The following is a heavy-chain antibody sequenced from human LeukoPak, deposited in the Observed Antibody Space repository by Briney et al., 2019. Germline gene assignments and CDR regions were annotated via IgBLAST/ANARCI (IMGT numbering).Heavy chain of an antibody. V-gene: IGHV3-30*02. Sequence: PGGSLRLSCAAFGFTFSSYGMHWVRQAPGKGLEWVAFIRYDGSNKYYADSVKGRFTISRDNSKNTLYLQMNSLRAEDTAVYYCEGYYYDSSGPRGYWGQGTLVTVSS. CDR2: IRYDGSNK. D-gene: IGHD3-22*01. CDR1: GFTFSSYG. J-gene: IGHJ4*02. CDR3: EGYYYDSSGPRGY.